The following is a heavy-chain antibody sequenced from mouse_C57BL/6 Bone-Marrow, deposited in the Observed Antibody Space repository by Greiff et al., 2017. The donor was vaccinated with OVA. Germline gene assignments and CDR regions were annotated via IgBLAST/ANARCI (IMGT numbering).Heavy chain of an antibody. CDR2: IDPSDSYT. J-gene: IGHJ2*01. V-gene: IGHV1-59*01. CDR3: ARSRYYYGSSYYFDY. D-gene: IGHD1-1*01. Sequence: QVQLKQPGAELVRPGTSVKLSCKASGYTFTSYWMHWVKQRPGQGLEWIGVIDPSDSYTNYNQKFKGKATLTVDTSSSTAYMQLSSLTSEDSAVYYCARSRYYYGSSYYFDYWGQGTTRTVSS. CDR1: GYTFTSYW.